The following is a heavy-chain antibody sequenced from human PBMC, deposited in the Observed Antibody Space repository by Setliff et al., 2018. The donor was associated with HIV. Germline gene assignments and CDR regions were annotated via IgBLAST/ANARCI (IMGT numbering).Heavy chain of an antibody. CDR2: IYTSGRT. V-gene: IGHV4-61*09. D-gene: IGHD3-22*01. Sequence: PSETLSLTCTVSGGSISSGGYFWSWIRQHAGKGLEWIGHIYTSGRTNYNPSLKSRVTISVDTSKNQFSLKLTSVTAADTAVYYCARYGFYYDTSGYPGTRLFDPWGQGTLVT. J-gene: IGHJ5*02. CDR1: GGSISSGGYF. CDR3: ARYGFYYDTSGYPGTRLFDP.